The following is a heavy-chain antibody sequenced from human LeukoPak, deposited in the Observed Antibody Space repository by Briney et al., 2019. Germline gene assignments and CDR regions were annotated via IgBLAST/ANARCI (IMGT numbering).Heavy chain of an antibody. D-gene: IGHD5-18*01. Sequence: SETLSLTCTVSGGSISSYYWSWIRQPPGKGLEWIGEINHSGSTNYNPSLKSRVTISVDTSKNQFSLKLSSVTAADTAVYYCARAAMVKSLDYWGQGTLVTVSS. CDR3: ARAAMVKSLDY. J-gene: IGHJ4*02. V-gene: IGHV4-34*01. CDR1: GGSISSYY. CDR2: INHSGST.